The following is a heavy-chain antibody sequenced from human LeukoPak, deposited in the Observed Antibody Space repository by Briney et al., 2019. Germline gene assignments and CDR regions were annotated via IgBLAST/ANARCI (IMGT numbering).Heavy chain of an antibody. Sequence: PSQTLSLTCIVSGGSISSGGYYWSWIRQHPGKGLEWIGYIYYSGSTYYNPSLKSRVTISVDTSKNQFSLKLSSVTAADTAVYYCARVLGFSLYYFDYWGQGTLVTVSS. CDR3: ARVLGFSLYYFDY. CDR1: GGSISSGGYY. D-gene: IGHD3-3*01. V-gene: IGHV4-31*03. CDR2: IYYSGST. J-gene: IGHJ4*02.